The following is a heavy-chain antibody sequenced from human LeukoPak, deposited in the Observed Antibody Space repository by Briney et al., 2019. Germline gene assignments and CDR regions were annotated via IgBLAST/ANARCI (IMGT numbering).Heavy chain of an antibody. CDR1: GFTFSSSA. V-gene: IGHV3-23*01. CDR3: AKQLGYCSDGSCYFPY. J-gene: IGHJ4*02. D-gene: IGHD2-15*01. Sequence: GGSLRLSCAASGFTFSSSAMSWVRQAPRKGLEWVSAISNNGGYTYYADSVQGRFTISRDNSKSTLCLQMNSLRAEDTAVYYCAKQLGYCSDGSCYFPYWGQGTPVTVSS. CDR2: ISNNGGYT.